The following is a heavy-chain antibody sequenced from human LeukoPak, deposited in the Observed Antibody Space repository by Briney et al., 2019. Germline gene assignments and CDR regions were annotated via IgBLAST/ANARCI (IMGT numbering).Heavy chain of an antibody. J-gene: IGHJ6*02. Sequence: PSETLSLTCAVYGGSFSGYYWSWIRQPPGKGLEWIGEINHSGSTNYNPSLKSRVTISVDTSKNQFSLKLSSVTAADTAVYYCAGKQWLTNLEYYYYGMDVWGQGTTVTVSS. D-gene: IGHD6-19*01. CDR2: INHSGST. CDR1: GGSFSGYY. CDR3: AGKQWLTNLEYYYYGMDV. V-gene: IGHV4-34*01.